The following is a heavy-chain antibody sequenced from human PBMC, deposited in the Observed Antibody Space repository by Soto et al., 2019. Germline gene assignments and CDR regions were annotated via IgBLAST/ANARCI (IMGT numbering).Heavy chain of an antibody. V-gene: IGHV4-59*12. CDR2: IYYSGST. Sequence: SETLSLTCTVSGGSISSYYWSWIRQPPGKGLEWIGYIYYSGSTNYNPSLKSRVTISVDTSKNQFSLYLEMNSLRAEDTAVYYCARESEDLTSNFDYWGQGTLVTVSS. CDR1: GGSISSYY. CDR3: ARESEDLTSNFDY. J-gene: IGHJ4*02.